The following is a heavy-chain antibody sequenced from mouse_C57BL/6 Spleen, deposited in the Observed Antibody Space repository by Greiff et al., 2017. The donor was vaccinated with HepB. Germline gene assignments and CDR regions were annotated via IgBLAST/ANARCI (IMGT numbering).Heavy chain of an antibody. Sequence: DVQLQESGAGLVKPGGSLKLSCAASGFTFSSYAMSWVRQTPEKRLEWVAYISSGGDYIYYADTVKGRFTISRDNARNTLYLQMSSLKSEDTAMYYCTRDYYGSGYFDVWGTGTTVTVSS. V-gene: IGHV5-9-1*02. D-gene: IGHD1-1*01. CDR3: TRDYYGSGYFDV. CDR2: ISSGGDYI. CDR1: GFTFSSYA. J-gene: IGHJ1*03.